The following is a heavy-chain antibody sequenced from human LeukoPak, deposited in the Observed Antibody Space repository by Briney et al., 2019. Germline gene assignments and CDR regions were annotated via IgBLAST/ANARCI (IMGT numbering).Heavy chain of an antibody. CDR1: GFTFSISV. D-gene: IGHD3-10*01. CDR3: ARFGESKLNWFDP. V-gene: IGHV3-23*01. Sequence: GGSLRLSCAASGFTFSISVMSWVRQAPGKGLEWVSAITGSGGDTYYADSVRGRFTISRDNSKNTLHLQMNSLRAEDTAVYYCARFGESKLNWFDPWGQGILVTVSS. J-gene: IGHJ5*02. CDR2: ITGSGGDT.